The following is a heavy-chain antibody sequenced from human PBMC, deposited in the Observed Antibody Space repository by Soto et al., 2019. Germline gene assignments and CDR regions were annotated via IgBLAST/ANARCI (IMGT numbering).Heavy chain of an antibody. CDR1: GGSIRSTRPQ. CDR3: ARSPSLGSFLDY. Sequence: TLSLTCTVSGGSIRSTRPQRAWIRQPPGKGLEWIGYIYYSGSTYYNPSLKSRVTISVDTSKNQFSLKLSSVTAADTAVYYCARSPSLGSFLDYWGQGTLVTVSS. V-gene: IGHV4-31*03. J-gene: IGHJ4*02. CDR2: IYYSGST. D-gene: IGHD2-15*01.